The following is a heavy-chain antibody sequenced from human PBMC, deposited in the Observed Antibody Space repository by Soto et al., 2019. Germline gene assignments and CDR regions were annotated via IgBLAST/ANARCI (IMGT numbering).Heavy chain of an antibody. Sequence: GGSLRLSCAASGFPFTNYWMNWVRQTPGKGLMWVSRISPDGSDVGYADSVEGRFTVSRDNAKNTLYLQMNSLRAEDTAVYYCAAPVLMVYAIDYWGQGTLVTVSS. CDR1: GFPFTNYW. J-gene: IGHJ4*02. V-gene: IGHV3-74*01. CDR2: ISPDGSDV. D-gene: IGHD2-8*01. CDR3: AAPVLMVYAIDY.